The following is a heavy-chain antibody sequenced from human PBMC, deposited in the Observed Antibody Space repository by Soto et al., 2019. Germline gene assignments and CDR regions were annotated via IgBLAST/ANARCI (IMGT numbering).Heavy chain of an antibody. CDR3: ARDSAEYSSSSGAFDI. D-gene: IGHD6-6*01. J-gene: IGHJ3*02. V-gene: IGHV3-21*01. CDR2: ISSSSSYI. Sequence: EVQLVESGGGLVKPGGSLRLSCAASGFNFSSYSMNWVRQAPGKGLEWVSSISSSSSYIYYADSVKGRFTISRDNAKNSLYLQMNSLRAEDTAVYYCARDSAEYSSSSGAFDIWGQGTMVTVSS. CDR1: GFNFSSYS.